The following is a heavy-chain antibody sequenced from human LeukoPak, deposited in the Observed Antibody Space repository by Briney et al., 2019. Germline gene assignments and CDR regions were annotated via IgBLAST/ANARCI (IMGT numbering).Heavy chain of an antibody. CDR3: AGCISKNCDDAIDI. Sequence: GGSLRLSCAASGFTFSRYSMNWVRQAPGKGLEWVSHISSSSSTIYCADSVKGRFTISRDNAKNSLYLQINSLRAEDTAIYYCAGCISKNCDDAIDIWGHGTMVSVSS. J-gene: IGHJ3*02. CDR2: ISSSSSTI. V-gene: IGHV3-48*04. CDR1: GFTFSRYS. D-gene: IGHD2-2*01.